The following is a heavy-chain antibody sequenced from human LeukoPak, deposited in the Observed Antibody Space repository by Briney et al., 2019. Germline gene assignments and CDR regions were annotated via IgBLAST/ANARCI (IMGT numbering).Heavy chain of an antibody. V-gene: IGHV3-21*01. J-gene: IGHJ4*02. CDR2: ISSSSSYI. CDR1: GFTFSNYN. Sequence: GGSLRLPCAASGFTFSNYNMNWVRQAPGKGLEWVSSISSSSSYIYYADSVKGRFTISRDNSKNTLYLQMNSLRAEDTAVYYCAKDKYRCSGGSCYSGDYWGQGTLVTVSS. CDR3: AKDKYRCSGGSCYSGDY. D-gene: IGHD2-15*01.